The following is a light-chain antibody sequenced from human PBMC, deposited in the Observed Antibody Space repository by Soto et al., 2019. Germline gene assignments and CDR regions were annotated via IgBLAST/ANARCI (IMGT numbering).Light chain of an antibody. J-gene: IGKJ1*01. CDR1: QDISSY. CDR3: QHYYTYPPT. Sequence: AIRMTQSPSSVSVSTGDRVTITCRAGQDISSYLAWYQQRPGKAPKFLIYAASTLESGVPSRFSGSGSGTEFTLTISSLQSEDFATYYCQHYYTYPPTFGQGTKVDIK. CDR2: AAS. V-gene: IGKV1-8*01.